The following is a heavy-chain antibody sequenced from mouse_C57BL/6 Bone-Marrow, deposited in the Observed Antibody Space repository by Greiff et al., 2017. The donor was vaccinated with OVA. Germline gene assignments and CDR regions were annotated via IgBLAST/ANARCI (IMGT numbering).Heavy chain of an antibody. V-gene: IGHV1-19*01. Sequence: EVQLQESGPVLVKPGASVKMSCKASGYTFTDYYMNWVKQSHGKSLEWIGVINPYNGGTSYNQKFKGKATLTVDKSSSTAYMELNSLTSEDSAVYYCARPAYYSNYAMDYWGQGTSVTVSS. CDR1: GYTFTDYY. CDR2: INPYNGGT. D-gene: IGHD2-12*01. CDR3: ARPAYYSNYAMDY. J-gene: IGHJ4*01.